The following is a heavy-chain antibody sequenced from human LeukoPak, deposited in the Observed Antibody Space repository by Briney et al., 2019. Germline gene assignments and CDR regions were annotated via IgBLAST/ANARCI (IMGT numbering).Heavy chain of an antibody. Sequence: GGSLRLSCAASGFTFSSYAMHWVRQAPGKGLEWVAVISYDGSNKYYADSVKGRFTISRDDAKNSLYLQMNSLRAEDTAVYYCASSPRRYYYYYGMDVWGQGTTVTVSS. CDR1: GFTFSSYA. J-gene: IGHJ6*02. CDR2: ISYDGSNK. CDR3: ASSPRRYYYYYGMDV. V-gene: IGHV3-30-3*01.